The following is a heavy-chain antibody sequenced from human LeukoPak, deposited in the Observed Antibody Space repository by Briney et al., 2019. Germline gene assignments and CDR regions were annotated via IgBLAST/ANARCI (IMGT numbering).Heavy chain of an antibody. CDR3: ARGGLGDCSSTSCYNFHYFDY. V-gene: IGHV3-30*01. D-gene: IGHD2-2*02. Sequence: PGGSLRLSCSAPGFIFGSYAMHWVRQAPGKGLEWMSIISYDGGSGDYADSVRGRFTLSRDNSKNTLYLEMNSLRPEDTAVYYCARGGLGDCSSTSCYNFHYFDYWGQGALVTVSS. J-gene: IGHJ4*02. CDR2: ISYDGGSG. CDR1: GFIFGSYA.